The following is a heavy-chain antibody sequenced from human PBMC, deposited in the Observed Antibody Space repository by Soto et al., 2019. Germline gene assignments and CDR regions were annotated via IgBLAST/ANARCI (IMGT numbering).Heavy chain of an antibody. Sequence: GGSLRVSCAASGFTFSSYAMSWVRQAPGKGLEWVSAISGSGGSTYYADSVKGRFTISRDNSKNTLYLQMNSLRAEDTAVYYCAKAYSSSPTYYYYYGMDVWGQGTTVTVSS. V-gene: IGHV3-23*01. J-gene: IGHJ6*02. CDR2: ISGSGGST. CDR1: GFTFSSYA. D-gene: IGHD6-6*01. CDR3: AKAYSSSPTYYYYYGMDV.